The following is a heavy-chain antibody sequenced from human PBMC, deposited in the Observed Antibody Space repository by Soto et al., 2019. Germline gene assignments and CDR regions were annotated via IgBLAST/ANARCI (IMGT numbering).Heavy chain of an antibody. CDR3: ARVECSARDYSTNGAGAFDI. D-gene: IGHD4-4*01. CDR1: GGTFSSYA. Sequence: ASVKVSCKASGGTFSSYAISWVRQAPGQGLEWMGGIIPIFGTANYAQKFQGRVTITADESTTTAYMELSSLRSEDTAVYYCARVECSARDYSTNGAGAFDIWGQGTMVTVSS. J-gene: IGHJ3*02. CDR2: IIPIFGTA. V-gene: IGHV1-69*13.